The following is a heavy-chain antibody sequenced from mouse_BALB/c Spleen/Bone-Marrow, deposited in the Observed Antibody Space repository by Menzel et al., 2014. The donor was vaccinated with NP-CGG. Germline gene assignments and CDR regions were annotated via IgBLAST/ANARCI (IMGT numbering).Heavy chain of an antibody. CDR2: ISSGSSTI. CDR1: GFTFSSFG. J-gene: IGHJ4*01. CDR3: TRKGALITHYYAMDY. D-gene: IGHD2-4*01. V-gene: IGHV5-17*02. Sequence: EVHLVESGEGLVQPGGSRKLSCAASGFTFSSFGMHWVRQAPEKGLEWVAYISSGSSTIYYADTVKGRFTISRDNPKNTLFLQMTSLGSEDTAMYYCTRKGALITHYYAMDYWGQGTSVTVSP.